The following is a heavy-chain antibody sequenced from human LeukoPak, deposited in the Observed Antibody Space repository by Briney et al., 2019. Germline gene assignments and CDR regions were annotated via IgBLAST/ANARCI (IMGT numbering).Heavy chain of an antibody. V-gene: IGHV1-69*06. CDR2: IIPMFGTA. Sequence: GASVKVSCKASGGTFSSYDISWVRQAPGQGREWMGGIIPMFGTANYAQKFQGRVTISADKSTSTAYMELSSLRSEDTAVYYCASGRTDIVVVPATLRNYFFDYWGQGTLVTVSS. J-gene: IGHJ4*02. CDR1: GGTFSSYD. D-gene: IGHD2-2*01. CDR3: ASGRTDIVVVPATLRNYFFDY.